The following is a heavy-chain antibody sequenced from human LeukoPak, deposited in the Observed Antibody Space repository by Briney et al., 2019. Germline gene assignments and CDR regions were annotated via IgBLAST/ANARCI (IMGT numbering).Heavy chain of an antibody. V-gene: IGHV3-23*01. CDR3: AKSTYYYGSGSYSPIIDY. Sequence: PGGSLRLSCAASGFTFSSYAVSWVRQAPGKGLEWVSAISGSGGSTYYADSVKGRFTISRDNSKNALYLQMNSLRAEDTAVYYCAKSTYYYGSGSYSPIIDYWGQGTLVTVSS. D-gene: IGHD3-10*01. J-gene: IGHJ4*02. CDR2: ISGSGGST. CDR1: GFTFSSYA.